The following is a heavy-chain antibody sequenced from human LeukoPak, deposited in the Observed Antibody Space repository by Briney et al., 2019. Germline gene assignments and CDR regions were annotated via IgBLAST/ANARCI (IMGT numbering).Heavy chain of an antibody. CDR2: ISYDGSDK. CDR3: ASRHYDILTGST. V-gene: IGHV3-30*03. Sequence: PGGSLRLSCAASGFTFSSYGMHWVRQAPGKGLEWVAVISYDGSDKYSADSVKGRFTISRDNSKNTLYLQMNSLRAEDTAVYYCASRHYDILTGSTWGQGTLVTVSS. CDR1: GFTFSSYG. D-gene: IGHD3-9*01. J-gene: IGHJ5*02.